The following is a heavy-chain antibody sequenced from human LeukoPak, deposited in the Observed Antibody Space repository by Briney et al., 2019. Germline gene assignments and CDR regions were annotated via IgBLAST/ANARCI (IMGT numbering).Heavy chain of an antibody. D-gene: IGHD1-26*01. CDR1: GFIFSDAW. CDR3: AREVSGAHPY. J-gene: IGHJ4*02. V-gene: IGHV3-15*01. CDR2: IKSKTNGGTT. Sequence: PGGSLRLSCVASGFIFSDAWMTWLRQAPGKELEWVGLIKSKTNGGTTHYAAPVKGRFTLSRDDSKSTLFLQMNSLKTEDTAVYYCAREVSGAHPYWGQGTLVTVSS.